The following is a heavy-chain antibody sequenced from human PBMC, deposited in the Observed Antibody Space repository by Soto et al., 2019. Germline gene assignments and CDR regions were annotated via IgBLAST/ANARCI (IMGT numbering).Heavy chain of an antibody. Sequence: EVQLLESGGGFVQPGGSLRLSCAASGFTFSNYAMSWVRQAPGKGLEWVSAITAYGDSTHYADSVKGRFTISTYSPKNTLHLQRDTPRAEDTSVYYWAKDPLWYYSYWYPPSGFDPWGQGTLVTVSS. CDR1: GFTFSNYA. CDR2: ITAYGDST. V-gene: IGHV3-23*01. D-gene: IGHD6-19*01. J-gene: IGHJ5*02. CDR3: AKDPLWYYSYWYPPSGFDP.